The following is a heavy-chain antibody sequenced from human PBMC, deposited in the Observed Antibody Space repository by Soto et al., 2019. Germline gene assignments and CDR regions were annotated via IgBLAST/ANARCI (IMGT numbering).Heavy chain of an antibody. D-gene: IGHD5-12*01. Sequence: GGSLRLSCAASGFTFSTYSMHWVRQAPGKGLEWVALLSFDGSDKYYADSVKGRFTISRDNSKNTLYLHMNSLRSEDTAVFYCARRSAGYKGPFDFWGPGTLVTASS. V-gene: IGHV3-30-3*01. CDR2: LSFDGSDK. CDR3: ARRSAGYKGPFDF. J-gene: IGHJ4*02. CDR1: GFTFSTYS.